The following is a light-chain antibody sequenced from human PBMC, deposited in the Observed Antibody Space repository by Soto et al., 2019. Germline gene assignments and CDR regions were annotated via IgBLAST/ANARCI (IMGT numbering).Light chain of an antibody. V-gene: IGLV1-40*01. CDR3: QSYDSSLSGWV. CDR1: SSNIGAGYD. J-gene: IGLJ3*02. Sequence: QSVLTQPPSVSGAPGQRVTISCTGSSSNIGAGYDVHWYQQLPETAPKLLIYGNNNRTSGVPDRFSGAKSGTSASLAITGLQAEDEADYYCQSYDSSLSGWVFCGGTKLTVL. CDR2: GNN.